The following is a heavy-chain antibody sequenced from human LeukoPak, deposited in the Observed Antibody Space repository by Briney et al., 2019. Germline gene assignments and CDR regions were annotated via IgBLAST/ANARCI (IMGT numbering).Heavy chain of an antibody. Sequence: KPSETLSLTCTVSGGSISSYYWTWIRQPPGKGLEWIGYIFYIGTTNYNPSLKSRVTISVDTSNNQFSLKLSSVTAADTAVYYCARPSTGGYGMDVWGQGTTVTVSS. D-gene: IGHD3-10*01. CDR1: GGSISSYY. CDR3: ARPSTGGYGMDV. V-gene: IGHV4-59*08. CDR2: IFYIGTT. J-gene: IGHJ6*02.